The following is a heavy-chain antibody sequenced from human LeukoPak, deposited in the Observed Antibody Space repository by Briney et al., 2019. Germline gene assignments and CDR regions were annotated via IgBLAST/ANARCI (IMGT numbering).Heavy chain of an antibody. V-gene: IGHV3-21*01. Sequence: GGSLTLSCAASGFTFSSYSMNWVRQAPGKGLEWVSSISSSGTYVYYADSVKGRFTISRDNAKNSLYLQMSSLRAEDTAVYYCARDTVVTATQGAFDIWGQGTMVTVSS. CDR3: ARDTVVTATQGAFDI. D-gene: IGHD2-21*02. J-gene: IGHJ3*02. CDR1: GFTFSSYS. CDR2: ISSSGTYV.